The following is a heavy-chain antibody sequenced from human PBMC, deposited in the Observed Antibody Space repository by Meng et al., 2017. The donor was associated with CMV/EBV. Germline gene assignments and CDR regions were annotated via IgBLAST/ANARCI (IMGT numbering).Heavy chain of an antibody. CDR2: IIPILGIA. Sequence: KVSCKASGGTFSSYTISWVRQAPGQGLEWMGRIIPILGIANYAQKFQGRVTITADKSTSTAYMELSSLRSEDTAVYYCARDPRYCSSTSCSDFQHWGQGTLVTVSS. CDR3: ARDPRYCSSTSCSDFQH. J-gene: IGHJ1*01. V-gene: IGHV1-69*04. D-gene: IGHD2-2*01. CDR1: GGTFSSYT.